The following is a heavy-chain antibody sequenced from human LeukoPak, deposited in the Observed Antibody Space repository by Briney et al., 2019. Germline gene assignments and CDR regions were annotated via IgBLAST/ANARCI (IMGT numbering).Heavy chain of an antibody. CDR2: IWYDGSNK. CDR1: GFALSSYG. D-gene: IGHD3-16*02. Sequence: GASLRLSCAASGFALSSYGMHWVRLAPGKGLEWVAVIWYDGSNKYYVDSVKGRFTTSRDNTQNTLSLQMNSLRAEDTAVYYCARAAWGSYRYHYALDVWGQGTTVTVSS. J-gene: IGHJ6*02. CDR3: ARAAWGSYRYHYALDV. V-gene: IGHV3-33*01.